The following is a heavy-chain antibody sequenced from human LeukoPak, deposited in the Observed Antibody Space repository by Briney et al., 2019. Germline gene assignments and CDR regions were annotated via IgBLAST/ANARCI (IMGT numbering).Heavy chain of an antibody. CDR3: ATRGRSSSGHGFSLDC. V-gene: IGHV3-66*01. J-gene: IGHJ4*02. CDR2: IYRGGDT. CDR1: GFTVSSNF. Sequence: GGSLRLSCAASGFTVSSNFMNWVRQAPGKGLEWVSLIYRGGDTHYADSVKGRVTISRDNSKNTLYLQMNRLRAEDTAVYYCATRGRSSSGHGFSLDCWGQGTLVTVSS. D-gene: IGHD6-6*01.